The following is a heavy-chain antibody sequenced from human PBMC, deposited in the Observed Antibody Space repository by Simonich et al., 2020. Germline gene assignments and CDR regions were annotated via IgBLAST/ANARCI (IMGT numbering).Heavy chain of an antibody. CDR2: IYYSGST. CDR3: ARHAGFAFDI. J-gene: IGHJ3*02. V-gene: IGHV4-39*01. CDR1: GGSISSSSYY. D-gene: IGHD6-13*01. Sequence: QLQLQESGPGLVKPSETLSLTCTVSGGSISSSSYYWGWIRKPPGQGLEWIGSIYYSGSTYYNPSLKSRVTISVDTSKHQFSLKLSSVTAADTAVYYCARHAGFAFDIWGQGTMVTVSS.